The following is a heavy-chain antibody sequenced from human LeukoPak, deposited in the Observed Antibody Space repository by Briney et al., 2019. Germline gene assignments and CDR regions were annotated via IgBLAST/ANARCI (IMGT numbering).Heavy chain of an antibody. CDR1: GFIFSNYA. J-gene: IGHJ4*02. D-gene: IGHD1-26*01. CDR3: AKDLALYTGPYTGSYYSPIDY. Sequence: PGGSLRLSCAASGFIFSNYAMSWVRQAPGKGLEWVSSISGSGDNTYYADSVRGRFTISRDNSKNTLHLQIYTLRAEDAAIYYCAKDLALYTGPYTGSYYSPIDYWGQGTLVTVSS. V-gene: IGHV3-23*01. CDR2: ISGSGDNT.